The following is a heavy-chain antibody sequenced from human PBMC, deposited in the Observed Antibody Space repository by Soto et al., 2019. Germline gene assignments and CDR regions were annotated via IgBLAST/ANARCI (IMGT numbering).Heavy chain of an antibody. CDR2: INPNSGGT. J-gene: IGHJ4*02. D-gene: IGHD2-15*01. CDR3: ARVDVVVVAATREYYFDY. Sequence: GSSVKVSCKASGYTFTGQYMHWVGQAPGPGLEWMGWINPNSGGTNYAQKPQGRVTVTRDTSISTAYMELSRMRSDDTAVYYCARVDVVVVAATREYYFDYWGQGTLVTVSS. CDR1: GYTFTGQY. V-gene: IGHV1-2*02.